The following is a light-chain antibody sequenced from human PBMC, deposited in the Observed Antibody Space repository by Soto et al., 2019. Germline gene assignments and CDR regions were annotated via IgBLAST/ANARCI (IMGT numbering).Light chain of an antibody. CDR3: QQYAKAPLT. Sequence: EIVLAQSPGTLSLSPGESATLSCRASQSVSSSYLAWYQQKPGQAPSLLIYGASSRPTGIPDRFSGSVSGTDFTLTVSRLEPEDFAGYYCQQYAKAPLTFGQGTKVDIK. J-gene: IGKJ1*01. CDR1: QSVSSSY. V-gene: IGKV3-20*01. CDR2: GAS.